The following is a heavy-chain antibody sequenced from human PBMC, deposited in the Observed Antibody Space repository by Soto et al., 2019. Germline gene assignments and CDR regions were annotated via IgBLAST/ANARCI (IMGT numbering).Heavy chain of an antibody. V-gene: IGHV3-9*01. Sequence: GGSLRLSCAASGFTFDDYAMHWVRQAPGKGLEWVSGISGNSGSIGYADSVKGRFTISRDNAKNSLYLQMNSRRAEDTALYYCAKESAAGETFDYWGQGTLVTVSS. CDR1: GFTFDDYA. J-gene: IGHJ4*02. CDR2: ISGNSGSI. CDR3: AKESAAGETFDY. D-gene: IGHD6-13*01.